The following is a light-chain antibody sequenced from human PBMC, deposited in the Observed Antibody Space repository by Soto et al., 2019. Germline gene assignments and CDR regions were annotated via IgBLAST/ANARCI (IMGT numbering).Light chain of an antibody. V-gene: IGKV2-28*01. CDR2: LGS. J-gene: IGKJ1*01. CDR3: MQALQTPT. Sequence: DIVMTQSPLSLPVTPGEPASICCRSSQSLLHSNGYNYLDWYLQKPGQSPQLLIYLGSNRASGVPDRFSGSGSGTDFTLKISRVVAEDVGVYYFMQALQTPTFGQGTKVEIK. CDR1: QSLLHSNGYNY.